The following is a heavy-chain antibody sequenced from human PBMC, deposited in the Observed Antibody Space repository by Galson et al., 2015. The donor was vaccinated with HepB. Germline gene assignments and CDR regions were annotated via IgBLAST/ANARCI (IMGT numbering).Heavy chain of an antibody. CDR2: IRSKANSYAT. J-gene: IGHJ4*02. CDR1: GFTFSSSA. V-gene: IGHV3-73*01. CDR3: TRLGRYNNNY. D-gene: IGHD1-1*01. Sequence: SLRLSCAASGFTFSSSAMHWVRQASGKGLEWVGRIRSKANSYATAYAASVKGRFTISRDDSKNTAYLQMNSLKTEDTAVYYCTRLGRYNNNYWGQGTLVTVSS.